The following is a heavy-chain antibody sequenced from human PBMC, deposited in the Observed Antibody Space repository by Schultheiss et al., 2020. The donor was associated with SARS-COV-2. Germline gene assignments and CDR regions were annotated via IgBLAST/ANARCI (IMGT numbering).Heavy chain of an antibody. Sequence: GGSLRLSCAASGFTVSSNYMSWVRQAPGKGLEWVSVIYSGGSTYYADSVKGRFTISRDNSKNTLYLQMNSLRAEDTAVYYCAKDRHGGNSGLFDYWGQGTLVTVSS. CDR1: GFTVSSNY. CDR2: IYSGGST. D-gene: IGHD4-23*01. J-gene: IGHJ4*02. CDR3: AKDRHGGNSGLFDY. V-gene: IGHV3-66*01.